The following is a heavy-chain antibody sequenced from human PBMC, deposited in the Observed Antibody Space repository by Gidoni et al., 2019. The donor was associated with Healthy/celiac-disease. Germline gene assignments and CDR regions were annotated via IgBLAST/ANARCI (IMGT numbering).Heavy chain of an antibody. D-gene: IGHD2-21*02. CDR1: GGSISSSSYY. Sequence: QLQLQESGPGLVKPSETLSLTCTVSGGSISSSSYYWEWIGSIYYSGSTYYNPSLKSRVTISVDTSKNQFSLKLSSVTAADTAVYYCARQNTVVTLAGWFDPWGQGTLVTVSS. CDR2: IYYSGST. J-gene: IGHJ5*02. V-gene: IGHV4-39*01. CDR3: ARQNTVVTLAGWFDP.